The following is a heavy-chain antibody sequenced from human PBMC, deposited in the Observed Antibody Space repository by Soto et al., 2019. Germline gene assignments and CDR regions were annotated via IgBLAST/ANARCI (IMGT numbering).Heavy chain of an antibody. J-gene: IGHJ4*02. CDR2: ISYDGSNK. CDR3: AKDLTGTTYFDY. Sequence: GXSXRLSFAASGFTXISYGMDLVRQAPGKGLEWVAVISYDGSNKYYADSVKGRFTISRDNYKNTLYLQMNSLRAEDTAVYYCAKDLTGTTYFDYWGQGTLVTVSS. CDR1: GFTXISYG. V-gene: IGHV3-30*18. D-gene: IGHD1-7*01.